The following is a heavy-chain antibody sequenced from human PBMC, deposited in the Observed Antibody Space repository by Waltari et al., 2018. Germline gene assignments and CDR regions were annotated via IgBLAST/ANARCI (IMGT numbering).Heavy chain of an antibody. CDR3: ARGSAYYVRVWDL. CDR1: GCNLRSIW. J-gene: IGHJ4*02. D-gene: IGHD3-16*01. CDR2: INYDGSAQ. V-gene: IGHV3-7*03. Sequence: LVESGGDLVRPGGALRLYCADPGCNLRSIWMSWVRQAPGKGLEWVANINYDGSAQWYEDSVSGRLTVSRDNAKNSLYLEMNNVRVDDTAVYYCARGSAYYVRVWDLWGPGTLVTVSS.